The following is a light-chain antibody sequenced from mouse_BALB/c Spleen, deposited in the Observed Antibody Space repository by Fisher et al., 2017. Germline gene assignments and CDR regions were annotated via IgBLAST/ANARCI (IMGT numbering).Light chain of an antibody. J-gene: IGKJ2*01. CDR2: RTS. CDR3: QQYSGYPYT. V-gene: IGKV4-57*01. Sequence: IVITQSPAILSASPGEKVTMTRSASSSVSYMHWFQQKPGTSPKPWIYRTSNLASGVPARFSGSRSGTSYSLTISSMEAEDAATYYCQQYSGYPYTFGGGTKLEIK. CDR1: SSVSY.